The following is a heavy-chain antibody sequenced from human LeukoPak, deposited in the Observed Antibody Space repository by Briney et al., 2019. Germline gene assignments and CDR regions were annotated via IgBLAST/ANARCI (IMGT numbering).Heavy chain of an antibody. D-gene: IGHD2-15*01. Sequence: PGGSLRLSCAASGFTFSNYAMNWVRQAPGKGLEWVSSISYNGGDYTYYADSVKGRFTISRDNSKNTLYLQMNSLRAEDTAVYYCAKLNSNYRSGGSCYPFPFDYWGQGTLVTVSS. CDR3: AKLNSNYRSGGSCYPFPFDY. CDR2: ISYNGGDYT. J-gene: IGHJ4*02. V-gene: IGHV3-23*01. CDR1: GFTFSNYA.